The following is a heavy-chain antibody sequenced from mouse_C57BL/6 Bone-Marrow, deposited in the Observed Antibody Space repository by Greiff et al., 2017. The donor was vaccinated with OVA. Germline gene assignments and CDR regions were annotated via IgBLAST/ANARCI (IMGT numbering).Heavy chain of an antibody. J-gene: IGHJ1*03. Sequence: QVQLQQPGAELVKPGASVKLSCKASGYTFTSYWMHWVKQRHGRGLEWIGRIDPNSGGTKYNEQFKSKATLTVDKPSSPASMPLSILTTEVSADYYGVRSPYYYGSSYWYFDVWGTGTSVTVSS. CDR1: GYTFTSYW. CDR3: VRSPYYYGSSYWYFDV. D-gene: IGHD1-1*01. CDR2: IDPNSGGT. V-gene: IGHV1-72*01.